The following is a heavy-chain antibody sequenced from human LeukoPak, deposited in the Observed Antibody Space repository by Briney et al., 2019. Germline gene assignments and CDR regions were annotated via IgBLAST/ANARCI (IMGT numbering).Heavy chain of an antibody. CDR3: ARLTYYYDSSGQNWFDP. J-gene: IGHJ5*02. V-gene: IGHV1-3*01. CDR2: INAGNGNT. D-gene: IGHD3-22*01. CDR1: GYTFTSYA. Sequence: ASVKVSCKASGYTFTSYAMHWVRQAPGQRLEWMGWINAGNGNTKYSQEFQGRVTITRDTSASTAYMELSSLRSEDTAVYYCARLTYYYDSSGQNWFDPWGQGTLVTVSS.